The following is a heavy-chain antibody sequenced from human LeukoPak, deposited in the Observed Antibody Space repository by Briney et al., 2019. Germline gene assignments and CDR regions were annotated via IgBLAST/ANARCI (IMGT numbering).Heavy chain of an antibody. D-gene: IGHD1-1*01. J-gene: IGHJ3*02. V-gene: IGHV5-51*01. Sequence: GESLKISCKASGYSFGDYYLGWVRQTPGKGLEWMGIISPGDSNSRYSPSFQGQVTFSADKSINSAFLHWSSLRASDTAMYYCTTGFRGDGQTDDAFDIWGQGTMVIVSS. CDR2: ISPGDSNS. CDR1: GYSFGDYY. CDR3: TTGFRGDGQTDDAFDI.